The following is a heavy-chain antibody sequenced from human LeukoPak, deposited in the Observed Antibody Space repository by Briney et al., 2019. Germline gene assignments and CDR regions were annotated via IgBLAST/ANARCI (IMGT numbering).Heavy chain of an antibody. CDR2: IWCDGSNK. CDR3: AKDNPSTGTFDY. J-gene: IGHJ4*02. V-gene: IGHV3-33*06. D-gene: IGHD1-1*01. Sequence: PGGSLRLSCAASGFTFSSYGMHWVRQAPGKGLEWVAVIWCDGSNKYYADSMKGRFTISRDNSKNTLYLQMNSLRAEDTAVYYCAKDNPSTGTFDYWGQGTLVTVSS. CDR1: GFTFSSYG.